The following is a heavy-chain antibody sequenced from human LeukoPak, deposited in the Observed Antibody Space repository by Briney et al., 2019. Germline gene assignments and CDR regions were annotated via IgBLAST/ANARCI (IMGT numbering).Heavy chain of an antibody. V-gene: IGHV3-30*18. Sequence: GRSLRLSCAASGFTFSSYGMHWVRQAPGKGLEWVAVISYDGSNEYYADSVKGRFTISRDNSKNTLYLQMNSLRAEDTALYYCAKWKGSNLEASGWYFDHWGQGVLVTVPS. D-gene: IGHD6-19*01. CDR3: AKWKGSNLEASGWYFDH. J-gene: IGHJ4*02. CDR1: GFTFSSYG. CDR2: ISYDGSNE.